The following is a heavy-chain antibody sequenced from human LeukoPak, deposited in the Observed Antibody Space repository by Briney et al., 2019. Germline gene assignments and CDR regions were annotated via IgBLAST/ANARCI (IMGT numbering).Heavy chain of an antibody. CDR3: ARLLGSSSSSWASFDY. CDR2: IYPGDSHT. CDR1: GYSFTTYW. D-gene: IGHD6-13*01. Sequence: GESLKISCKGSGYSFTTYWIGWVRQIPGKGLEWMGIIYPGDSHTIYSPSFRGQVTMSAGESISTAYLQWSSLKASDTAMYYCARLLGSSSSSWASFDYWGQGTLVTVSS. J-gene: IGHJ4*02. V-gene: IGHV5-51*01.